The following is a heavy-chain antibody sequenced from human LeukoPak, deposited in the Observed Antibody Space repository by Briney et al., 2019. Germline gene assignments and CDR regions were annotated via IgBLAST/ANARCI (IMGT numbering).Heavy chain of an antibody. Sequence: PSETLSLTCTVSGYSISSGYYWGWIRQPPGKGLEWIGSICHSGSTYYNPSLKSRVTISVDTSKNQFSLKLSSVTAADTAVYYCATVQRPMVRGKYYYYYMDVWGKGTTVTVSS. V-gene: IGHV4-38-2*02. J-gene: IGHJ6*03. CDR3: ATVQRPMVRGKYYYYYMDV. CDR2: ICHSGST. CDR1: GYSISSGYY. D-gene: IGHD3-10*01.